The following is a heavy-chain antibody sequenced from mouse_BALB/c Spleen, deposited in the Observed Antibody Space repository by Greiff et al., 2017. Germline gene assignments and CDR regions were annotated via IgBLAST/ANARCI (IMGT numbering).Heavy chain of an antibody. J-gene: IGHJ2*01. D-gene: IGHD1-1*01. V-gene: IGHV5-17*02. CDR2: ISSGSSTI. CDR1: GFTFSSFG. Sequence: EVMLVESGGGLVQPGGSRELSCAASGFTFSSFGMHWVRQAPEKGLEWVAYISSGSSTIYYADTVKGRFTISRDNPKNTLFLQMTSLRSEDTAMYYCARSSFITTVAYYFDYWGQGTTLTVSS. CDR3: ARSSFITTVAYYFDY.